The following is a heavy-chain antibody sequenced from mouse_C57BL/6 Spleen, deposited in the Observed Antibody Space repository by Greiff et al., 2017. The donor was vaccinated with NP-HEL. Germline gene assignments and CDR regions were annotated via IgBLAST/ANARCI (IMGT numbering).Heavy chain of an antibody. CDR2: ISDGGSYT. V-gene: IGHV5-4*01. D-gene: IGHD2-5*01. CDR3: ARDRDSNFHAMDY. Sequence: EVQLVESGGGLVKPGGSLKLSCAASGFTFSSYAMSWVRQTPEKRLEWVATISDGGSYTYYPDNVKGRFTISRDNAKNNLYLQMSHLKSEDTAMYYCARDRDSNFHAMDYWGQGTSVTVSS. J-gene: IGHJ4*01. CDR1: GFTFSSYA.